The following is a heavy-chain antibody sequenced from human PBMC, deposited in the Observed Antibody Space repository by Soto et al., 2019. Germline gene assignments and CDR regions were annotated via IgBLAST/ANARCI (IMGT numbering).Heavy chain of an antibody. V-gene: IGHV5-51*01. J-gene: IGHJ4*01. Sequence: PGESLKISGKASGYRISNSWTGWVRQMPGRGLEWMGIIYPGDSDTRYSPSFQGQVTISADKSITTASLHWSSLKASDSARYYCASTLVITHFDDWGHGTLVTVSS. D-gene: IGHD3-22*01. CDR3: ASTLVITHFDD. CDR2: IYPGDSDT. CDR1: GYRISNSW.